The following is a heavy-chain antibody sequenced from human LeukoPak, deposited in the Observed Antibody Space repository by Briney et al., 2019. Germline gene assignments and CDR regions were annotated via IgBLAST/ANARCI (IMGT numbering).Heavy chain of an antibody. CDR2: IKEDGRIK. CDR3: ASNNDWRFDY. CDR1: GFTFSDYY. J-gene: IGHJ4*02. V-gene: IGHV3-7*01. D-gene: IGHD3-9*01. Sequence: GGSLRLSCAASGFTFSDYYMSWVRQAPGKGLEWVANIKEDGRIKNYVDSVKGRFTISRDNAKKSVYLQMSSVRAEDTAMYYCASNNDWRFDYWGQGTLVTVSS.